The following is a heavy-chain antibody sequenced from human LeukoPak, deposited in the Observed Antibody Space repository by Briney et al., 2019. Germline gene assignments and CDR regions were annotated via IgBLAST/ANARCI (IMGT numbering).Heavy chain of an antibody. CDR2: INPNSGGT. CDR1: GYTFTGYY. D-gene: IGHD6-19*01. V-gene: IGHV1-2*02. Sequence: ASVKVSCKASGYTFTGYYMHWVRQAPGQGLEWMGWINPNSGGTNYAQKFQGRVTMTRDTSISTAYMELSRLRSDDTAVYYCARVSAGYSSGWFLYWGQGTLVTVSS. J-gene: IGHJ4*02. CDR3: ARVSAGYSSGWFLY.